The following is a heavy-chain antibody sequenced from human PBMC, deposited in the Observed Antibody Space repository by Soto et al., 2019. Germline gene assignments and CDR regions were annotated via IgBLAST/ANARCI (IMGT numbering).Heavy chain of an antibody. J-gene: IGHJ6*02. CDR3: ARHGSSWYYYYGMDV. Sequence: PGESLKISCKGSGYSFTSYWIGWVRQMPGKGLEWMGIIYPGDSDTRYSPSFQGQVTISADKSISTAYLQWSSLKASDTAMYYCARHGSSWYYYYGMDVWGQGTTVNVSS. CDR2: IYPGDSDT. V-gene: IGHV5-51*01. CDR1: GYSFTSYW. D-gene: IGHD6-13*01.